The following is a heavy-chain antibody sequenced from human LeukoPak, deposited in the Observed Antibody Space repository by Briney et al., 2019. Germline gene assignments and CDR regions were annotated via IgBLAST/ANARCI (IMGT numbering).Heavy chain of an antibody. J-gene: IGHJ5*02. D-gene: IGHD1-20*01. CDR2: ISPADSNA. Sequence: GESLRISCKGSGYSFTSLWIGWVRQMPGKGLEWMGMISPADSNARYSPSFQGQVTFSADKSINTAYLQWSSLRASDTAIYYCARAIAPYNWNDVWFDPWGQGTVDSVSS. CDR1: GYSFTSLW. CDR3: ARAIAPYNWNDVWFDP. V-gene: IGHV5-51*01.